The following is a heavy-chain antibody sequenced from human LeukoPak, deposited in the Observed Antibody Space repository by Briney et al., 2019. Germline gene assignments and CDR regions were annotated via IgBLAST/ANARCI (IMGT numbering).Heavy chain of an antibody. Sequence: PLETLSLACDVSGVSINTCCYYWTWIRQPPGKGLEWIGYKYYSGSTRYNSSLRSRLTISLDSSKNQFSLRLTSVTAADTAVYYCARGRSYGFDFDSWGPGTLVIVSS. CDR2: KYYSGST. CDR1: GVSINTCCYY. CDR3: ARGRSYGFDFDS. V-gene: IGHV4-61*01. D-gene: IGHD5-18*01. J-gene: IGHJ4*02.